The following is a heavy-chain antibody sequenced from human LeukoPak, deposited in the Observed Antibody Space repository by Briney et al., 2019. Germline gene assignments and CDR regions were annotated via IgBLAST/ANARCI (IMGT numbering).Heavy chain of an antibody. V-gene: IGHV3-23*01. D-gene: IGHD3-10*01. J-gene: IGHJ4*02. CDR3: ARDEYYGSGIRYDY. Sequence: GGSLRLSCAASGFTFSSYAMSWVRQAPGKGLEWVAGISAGGGSTYYADSVKGRFTISRDNSKNVLYLQLNSLRAEDTAVYYCARDEYYGSGIRYDYWGQGTLVTVSS. CDR1: GFTFSSYA. CDR2: ISAGGGST.